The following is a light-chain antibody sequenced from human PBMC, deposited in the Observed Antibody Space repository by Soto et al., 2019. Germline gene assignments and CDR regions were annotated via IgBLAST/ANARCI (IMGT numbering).Light chain of an antibody. CDR2: AAS. J-gene: IGKJ5*01. CDR1: QSVDSSY. Sequence: EIVLTQSPGTLSLSPRERATIFCRAIQSVDSSYLAWYQQKPGQAPRLLIYAASSRAAGVPDRFGGSGSGTDFTLTISRLEPEDFAVYYCQQYGASFLTFGQGTRLEIK. CDR3: QQYGASFLT. V-gene: IGKV3-20*01.